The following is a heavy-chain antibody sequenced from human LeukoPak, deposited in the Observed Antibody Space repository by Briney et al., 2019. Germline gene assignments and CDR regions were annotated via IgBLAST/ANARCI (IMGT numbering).Heavy chain of an antibody. D-gene: IGHD3-22*01. Sequence: ASVRVSCKASGGTFSSYAISWVRQAPGQGLEWMGGIIAFFGTANYAQKFQGRVTITADESTSTAYMELSSLRSGDTAVYYCARDHHNYYDSSGYYYFFDYWGQGTLVTVSS. V-gene: IGHV1-69*13. CDR2: IIAFFGTA. CDR1: GGTFSSYA. J-gene: IGHJ4*02. CDR3: ARDHHNYYDSSGYYYFFDY.